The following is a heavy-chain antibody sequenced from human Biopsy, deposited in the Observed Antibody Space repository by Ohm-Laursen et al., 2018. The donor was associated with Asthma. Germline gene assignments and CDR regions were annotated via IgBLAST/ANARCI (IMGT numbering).Heavy chain of an antibody. J-gene: IGHJ4*02. V-gene: IGHV1-69*13. CDR3: ARGPEYVRSSGALDY. D-gene: IGHD2-2*01. CDR1: GGTFSSNS. CDR2: IIPIFGPT. Sequence: SVKVSCKVSGGTFSSNSINWVRQAPGQGLEWMGRIIPIFGPTNYAQKFQGRVTISADDSTSTAYMELSSLSSEDTALDYCARGPEYVRSSGALDYWGQGTLVTVSS.